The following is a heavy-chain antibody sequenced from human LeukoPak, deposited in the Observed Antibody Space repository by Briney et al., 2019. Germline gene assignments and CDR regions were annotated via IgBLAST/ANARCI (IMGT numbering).Heavy chain of an antibody. CDR3: ARVKDPSGLFY. D-gene: IGHD2-15*01. Sequence: GGSLRLSCVASGLTVSGNSMSWVRQAPGKGLEWVSTTNSGGNTYYGDSVRGRFTVSRDNSKNTLYLQMNSLRAEDTAVYYCARVKDPSGLFYWGQGAQVTVSS. CDR2: TNSGGNT. J-gene: IGHJ4*02. V-gene: IGHV3-53*01. CDR1: GLTVSGNS.